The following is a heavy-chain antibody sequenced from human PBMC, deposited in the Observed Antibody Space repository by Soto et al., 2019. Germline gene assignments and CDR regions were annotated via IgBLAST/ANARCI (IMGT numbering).Heavy chain of an antibody. V-gene: IGHV1-69*13. Sequence: SVKVSCKASGGTSSSYGISWVRQAPGQGLEWMGGIIPIFGTANYAQKFQGRVTITADEPTSTAYMELSSLRSEDTAVYYCARGRLHYYYGMDVWGQGTTVTVSS. CDR2: IIPIFGTA. J-gene: IGHJ6*02. CDR1: GGTSSSYG. CDR3: ARGRLHYYYGMDV.